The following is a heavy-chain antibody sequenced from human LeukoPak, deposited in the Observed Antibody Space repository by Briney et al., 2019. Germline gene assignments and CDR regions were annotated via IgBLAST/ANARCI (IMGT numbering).Heavy chain of an antibody. J-gene: IGHJ4*02. V-gene: IGHV3-74*01. Sequence: GGSLRLSCPASGFTFNNYAMIWVRHAPGKGLVWISRINSDGRSTNYADSVKGRFNISRDDAKNTLYLQMNGLRAEDTAVYYCAAAVAAAPGAYWGQGTLVTVSS. D-gene: IGHD6-13*01. CDR2: INSDGRST. CDR1: GFTFNNYA. CDR3: AAAVAAAPGAY.